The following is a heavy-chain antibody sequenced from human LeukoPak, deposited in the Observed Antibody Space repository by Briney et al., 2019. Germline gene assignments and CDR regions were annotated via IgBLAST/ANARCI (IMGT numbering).Heavy chain of an antibody. Sequence: GASVRVSCKASGYTFTGYYIHWVRQAPGQGLEWRGWINPHSGGTNYAQKFQGGVTMTRDTSITTAYMELSSLRSDDTAVYYCARDVGEYCSSTNCHASHYWGQGTLVTVSS. CDR1: GYTFTGYY. CDR2: INPHSGGT. V-gene: IGHV1-2*02. CDR3: ARDVGEYCSSTNCHASHY. D-gene: IGHD2-2*01. J-gene: IGHJ4*02.